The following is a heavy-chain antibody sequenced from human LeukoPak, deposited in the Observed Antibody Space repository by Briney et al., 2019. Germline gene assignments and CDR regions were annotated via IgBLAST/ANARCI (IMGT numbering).Heavy chain of an antibody. Sequence: PSETLSLTCAVYGGSFSGYYWSWIRQPPGKGLEWIGEINHSGSTNYNPSLKSRVTISVDTSKNQFSLKLSPVIAADTAVYYCARVGVDYSGSILKYFFDYWGQGTLVTVSS. CDR3: ARVGVDYSGSILKYFFDY. CDR2: INHSGST. D-gene: IGHD4-23*01. V-gene: IGHV4-34*01. J-gene: IGHJ4*02. CDR1: GGSFSGYY.